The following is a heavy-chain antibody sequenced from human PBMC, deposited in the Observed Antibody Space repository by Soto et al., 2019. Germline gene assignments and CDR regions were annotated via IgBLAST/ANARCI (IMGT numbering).Heavy chain of an antibody. CDR3: ARVNVTLDL. CDR1: RYTFTSYY. D-gene: IGHD2-21*02. CDR2: INPSGDST. Sequence: ASVKVSCKTSRYTFTSYYMHWVRQAPGQGLEWMGIINPSGDSTSYAPKFQGRVTISRETSKNRVSLELRSVTAADTAVYYCARVNVTLDLWGLGTLVTVSS. J-gene: IGHJ4*02. V-gene: IGHV1-46*01.